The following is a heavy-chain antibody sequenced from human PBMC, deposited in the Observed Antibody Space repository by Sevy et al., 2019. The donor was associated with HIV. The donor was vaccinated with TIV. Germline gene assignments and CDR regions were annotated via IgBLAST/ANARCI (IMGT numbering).Heavy chain of an antibody. D-gene: IGHD3-22*01. CDR3: ARDLAYYDSSGYLPALDYFDY. Sequence: ASVNVSCKASGYTFTGYYMHWVRQAPGQGLEWMGWINPNSGGTNYAQKFQGRVTMTRDTSISTANMELSRLRSDETAVYYCARDLAYYDSSGYLPALDYFDYWGQGTLVTVSS. J-gene: IGHJ4*02. V-gene: IGHV1-2*02. CDR1: GYTFTGYY. CDR2: INPNSGGT.